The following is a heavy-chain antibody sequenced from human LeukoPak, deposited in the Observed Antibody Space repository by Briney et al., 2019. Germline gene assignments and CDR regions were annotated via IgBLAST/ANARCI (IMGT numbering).Heavy chain of an antibody. Sequence: ASVKVSCKASGYTFTGYYMHWVRQAPGQGLEWMGWINPNSGGTNYAQKFQGRVTMTRDTSISTAYMELSRLRSDDTAVYYCARDQYYYDSSGYYLIDYWGQETLVTVSS. D-gene: IGHD3-22*01. CDR3: ARDQYYYDSSGYYLIDY. CDR1: GYTFTGYY. V-gene: IGHV1-2*02. J-gene: IGHJ4*02. CDR2: INPNSGGT.